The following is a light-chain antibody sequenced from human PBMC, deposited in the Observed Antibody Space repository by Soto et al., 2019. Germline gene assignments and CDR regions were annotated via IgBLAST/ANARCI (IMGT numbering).Light chain of an antibody. J-gene: IGKJ4*01. CDR2: GAS. Sequence: ETVMTQSPDTLSVSPGESATLSCRASRDVSTNLAWFQRKPGQTPRLVLYGASKRATGIPARFSGSGSGTDFTLTISRLEPEDFAVYYCQQFSSYPLTFGGGTKVDIK. V-gene: IGKV3-15*01. CDR1: RDVSTN. CDR3: QQFSSYPLT.